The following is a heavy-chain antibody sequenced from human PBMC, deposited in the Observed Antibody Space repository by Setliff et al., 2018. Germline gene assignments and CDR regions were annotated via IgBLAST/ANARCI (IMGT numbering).Heavy chain of an antibody. CDR1: GYSISSGYY. J-gene: IGHJ3*02. D-gene: IGHD2-15*01. Sequence: SETLSLTCSVSGYSISSGYYWGWIRQPPGKGLEWIGSIYTSGSTNYNPSLKSRVTISVDTSKNQFSLKLSSVTAADTAVYYCARGDIVSRPQLGHDAFDIWGQGTMVTVS. CDR2: IYTSGST. V-gene: IGHV4-38-2*02. CDR3: ARGDIVSRPQLGHDAFDI.